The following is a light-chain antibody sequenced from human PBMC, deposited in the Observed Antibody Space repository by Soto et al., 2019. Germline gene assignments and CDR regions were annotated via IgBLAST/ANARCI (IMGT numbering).Light chain of an antibody. J-gene: IGLJ1*01. CDR3: SSYTTSNTRQIV. CDR1: SSDVGGYNY. V-gene: IGLV2-14*03. CDR2: DVN. Sequence: ALTQPASVSGSPGQSITISCTGTSSDVGGYNYVSWYQHHPGKAPKLMIYDVNFRPAGVSNRFSGSKSGNTASLTISGLQPEDEADYYCSSYTTSNTRQIVFGTGTKVTVL.